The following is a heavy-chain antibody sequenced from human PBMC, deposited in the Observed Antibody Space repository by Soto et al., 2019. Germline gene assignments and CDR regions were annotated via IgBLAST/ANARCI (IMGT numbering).Heavy chain of an antibody. Sequence: QVQLVQSGAEVKKPGASVKVSCKASGYTFTSYGISWVRQAPGQGLEWMGWISAYNGNTNYAQKHHCRVNMTTHTSTSTAYMGLRSLRSDDTAVYYCAPAVRYNRPNWFDPWGQGTLVTVSS. J-gene: IGHJ5*02. D-gene: IGHD6-19*01. CDR2: ISAYNGNT. V-gene: IGHV1-18*01. CDR1: GYTFTSYG. CDR3: APAVRYNRPNWFDP.